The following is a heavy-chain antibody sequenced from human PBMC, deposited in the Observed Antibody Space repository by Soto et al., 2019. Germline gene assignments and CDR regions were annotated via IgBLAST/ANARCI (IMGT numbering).Heavy chain of an antibody. Sequence: GGSLRLSCAASGFTFSSYSMNWVRQAPGKGLEWVSYISSSSSTIYYADSVKGRFTISRDNAKNSLYLQMNGLRDEDTAVYYCAREYRWYGDYYYYGMDVWGQGTTVTVSS. J-gene: IGHJ6*02. V-gene: IGHV3-48*02. CDR3: AREYRWYGDYYYYGMDV. CDR1: GFTFSSYS. D-gene: IGHD4-17*01. CDR2: ISSSSSTI.